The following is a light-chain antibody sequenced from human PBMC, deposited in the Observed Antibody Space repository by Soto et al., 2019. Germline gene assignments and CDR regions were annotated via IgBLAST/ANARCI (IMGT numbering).Light chain of an antibody. V-gene: IGLV2-8*01. CDR3: ATWDSRLRALL. J-gene: IGLJ2*01. Sequence: QSALTQPPSASGSPGQSVAISCTGTSSDVGGYNYVSWYQQHPGKAPKLIISDNHKRPSGIPDRFSGSKSGTSATLGITGLQAGDEGDYYCATWDSRLRALLFGGGTKVTVL. CDR1: SSDVGGYNY. CDR2: DNH.